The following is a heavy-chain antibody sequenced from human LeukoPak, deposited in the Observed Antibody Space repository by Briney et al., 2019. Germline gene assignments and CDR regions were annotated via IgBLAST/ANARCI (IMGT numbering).Heavy chain of an antibody. CDR1: GFTFSSYG. Sequence: GRSLRLSCAASGFTFSSYGMHWVRQAPGKGLEWVAVIWYNGSNKYYADSVKGRFTISRDNSKNTLYLQMNSLRAEDTAVYYCARVSFPEKYCSGGSCPYYFDYWGQGTLVTVSS. CDR2: IWYNGSNK. D-gene: IGHD2-15*01. J-gene: IGHJ4*02. V-gene: IGHV3-33*01. CDR3: ARVSFPEKYCSGGSCPYYFDY.